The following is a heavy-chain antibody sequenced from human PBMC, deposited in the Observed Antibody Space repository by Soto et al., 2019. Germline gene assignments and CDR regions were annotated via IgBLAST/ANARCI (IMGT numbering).Heavy chain of an antibody. D-gene: IGHD2-2*01. CDR3: ARGRKPRGYCSTTSYLGEAFDI. CDR2: ISSSYSYI. Sequence: EVQLVESGGGLVKPWGSLRLSCSASGFTFSSYSINWVRHAPGKGLEWVSSISSSYSYIYYADSVKGRFTISRDNGKNTLRLPMNSRRAEDSALYYCARGRKPRGYCSTTSYLGEAFDIWGHGTMVTVSS. CDR1: GFTFSSYS. V-gene: IGHV3-21*01. J-gene: IGHJ3*02.